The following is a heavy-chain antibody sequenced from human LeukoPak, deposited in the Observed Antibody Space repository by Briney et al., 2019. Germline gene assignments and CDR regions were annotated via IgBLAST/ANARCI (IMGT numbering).Heavy chain of an antibody. D-gene: IGHD3-3*01. J-gene: IGHJ6*03. CDR3: ARDETDYDFWSGQPSYYYYMDV. CDR2: ISSSSSYI. CDR1: GFTFSSYS. Sequence: PGGSLRLSCAASGFTFSSYSMNWVRQAPGKGLEWVSSISSSSSYIYYADSVKGRFTISRDNAKNSLYLQMNSLRAEDTAVYYCARDETDYDFWSGQPSYYYYMDVWGKGTTVTVSS. V-gene: IGHV3-21*01.